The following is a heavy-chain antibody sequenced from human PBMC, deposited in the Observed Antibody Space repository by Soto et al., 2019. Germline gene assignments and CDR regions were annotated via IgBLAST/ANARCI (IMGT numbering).Heavy chain of an antibody. D-gene: IGHD6-13*01. CDR2: ISSSSSTI. Sequence: EVQLVESGGGLVQPGGSLRFSCAASGFTFSRYSMNWVRQAPGKGLEWISYISSSSSTIYYADSVKGRFTISRDNAKNSVYLQMNSLRDEDTAVYYCASHSSSWYVVDYWGQGTLVTVSS. CDR3: ASHSSSWYVVDY. CDR1: GFTFSRYS. V-gene: IGHV3-48*02. J-gene: IGHJ4*02.